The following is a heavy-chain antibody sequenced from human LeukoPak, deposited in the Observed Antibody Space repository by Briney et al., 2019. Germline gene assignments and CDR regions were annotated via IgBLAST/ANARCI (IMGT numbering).Heavy chain of an antibody. Sequence: SETLSLTCTVSGGSISSSSYYWGWIRQPPGKGLEWIGSIYYSGSTYYNPSLKSRVTISVDTSKNQFSLKLSSVTAADTAVYYCARQPTSNWNYDYWGQGTLVTVSS. CDR2: IYYSGST. D-gene: IGHD1-7*01. CDR3: ARQPTSNWNYDY. J-gene: IGHJ4*02. V-gene: IGHV4-39*01. CDR1: GGSISSSSYY.